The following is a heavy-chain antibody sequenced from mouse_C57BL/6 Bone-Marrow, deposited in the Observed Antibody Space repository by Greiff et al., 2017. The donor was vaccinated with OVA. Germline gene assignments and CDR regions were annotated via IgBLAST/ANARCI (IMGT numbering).Heavy chain of an antibody. J-gene: IGHJ4*01. Sequence: VQLQQSGAELVRPGASVKLSCTASGFNIKDDYMHWVKQRPEQGLEWIGWIDPENGDTEYASKFQGKATITADTSSNTAYLQLSSLTSEDTAVYYSTRGVYYSNSGAMDYWGQGTSVTVSS. D-gene: IGHD2-5*01. CDR2: IDPENGDT. CDR1: GFNIKDDY. CDR3: TRGVYYSNSGAMDY. V-gene: IGHV14-4*01.